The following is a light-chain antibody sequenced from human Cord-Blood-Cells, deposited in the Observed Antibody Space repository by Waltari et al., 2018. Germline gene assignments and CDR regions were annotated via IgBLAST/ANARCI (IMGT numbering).Light chain of an antibody. J-gene: IGKJ1*01. CDR1: QSISSW. Sequence: DIQMTQSPSTLSASVGDRVTITCRASQSISSWLAWYQQKPGKAPKLLIYKASSLESGVPSRFSGSASGTEFTLTISSLQPDDFATNYCQQYNSYPWTFGQGTKVEIK. CDR3: QQYNSYPWT. V-gene: IGKV1-5*03. CDR2: KAS.